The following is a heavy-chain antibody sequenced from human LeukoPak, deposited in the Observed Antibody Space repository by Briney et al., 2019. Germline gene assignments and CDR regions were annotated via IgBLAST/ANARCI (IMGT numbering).Heavy chain of an antibody. D-gene: IGHD5-12*01. CDR2: INPNSGGT. V-gene: IGHV1-2*06. Sequence: GASVKVSCKASGYTFTGYYMHWVRQAPGQGLEWMGRINPNSGGTNYAQKFQGRVTMTRDTSISTAYMELSRLRSDDTAVYYCARDLVATTPGYFDYWGQGTLVTVSS. CDR1: GYTFTGYY. J-gene: IGHJ4*02. CDR3: ARDLVATTPGYFDY.